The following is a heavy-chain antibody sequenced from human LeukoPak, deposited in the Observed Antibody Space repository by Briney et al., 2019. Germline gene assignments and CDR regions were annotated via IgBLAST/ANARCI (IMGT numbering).Heavy chain of an antibody. D-gene: IGHD6-19*01. J-gene: IGHJ4*02. Sequence: GGSLRLSCAASGFTFDNYAMHWVRQTPGKGLGWVSGISWDSGSINYADSVKGRFTISRDNAKNSLFLQMNSLRTEDTALYYCARDIFSVAGPDLDCWGQGTQVTVSS. CDR3: ARDIFSVAGPDLDC. CDR1: GFTFDNYA. V-gene: IGHV3-9*01. CDR2: ISWDSGSI.